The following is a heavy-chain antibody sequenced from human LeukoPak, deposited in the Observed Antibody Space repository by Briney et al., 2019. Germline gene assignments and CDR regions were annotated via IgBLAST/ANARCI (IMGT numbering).Heavy chain of an antibody. D-gene: IGHD1-26*01. Sequence: PGGSLRLSCAASGFTFSSSWIHWVRQAPGKGLVWVSRINSDGITTTYADSVKGRFTISRDNAKNTLYLQMNSLRAEDTAVYYCARGPGGSYFWGQGTLVTVSS. CDR2: INSDGITT. J-gene: IGHJ4*02. CDR1: GFTFSSSW. V-gene: IGHV3-74*01. CDR3: ARGPGGSYF.